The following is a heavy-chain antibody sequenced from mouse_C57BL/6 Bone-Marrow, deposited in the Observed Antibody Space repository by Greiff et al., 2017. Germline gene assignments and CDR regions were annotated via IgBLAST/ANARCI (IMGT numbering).Heavy chain of an antibody. V-gene: IGHV5-4*01. CDR2: ISDGGSYT. CDR1: GFTFSSYA. J-gene: IGHJ2*01. Sequence: EVKLVESGGGLVKPGGSLKLSCAASGFTFSSYAMSWVRQTPEKRLEWVATISDGGSYTYYPDNVKGRFTISRDNAKNNLYLQMSHLKSEDTAMYYCARDPPYDGPVDYWGQGTTLTVSS. D-gene: IGHD2-3*01. CDR3: ARDPPYDGPVDY.